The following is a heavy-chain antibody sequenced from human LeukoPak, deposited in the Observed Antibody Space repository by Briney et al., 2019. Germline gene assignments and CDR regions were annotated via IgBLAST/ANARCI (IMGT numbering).Heavy chain of an antibody. CDR1: GFTFSTFA. CDR3: VTVFGVYSCKGPFDS. D-gene: IGHD3-10*01. J-gene: IGHJ3*01. Sequence: GGSLRLSCAASGFTFSTFAMHWVRQAPGKGLEWVALIWYDGSNEYYADSVKGRFNISRDNSKNMLFLQMNSLRVEDTAVYFCVTVFGVYSCKGPFDSWGQGTMVTVSS. V-gene: IGHV3-33*01. CDR2: IWYDGSNE.